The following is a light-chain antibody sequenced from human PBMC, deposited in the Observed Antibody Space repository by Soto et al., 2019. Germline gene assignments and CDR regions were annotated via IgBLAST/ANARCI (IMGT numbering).Light chain of an antibody. J-gene: IGKJ1*01. Sequence: EIVLTQSPGTLSLSPGERATLSCRASQSVGSTYLAWYQQKPGQAPRLLIYGASSRATDIPDRFSGSGSGTDFTLTISRLEPEDFAVYYCQQYGSSGTFGQGTKVDIK. CDR2: GAS. CDR1: QSVGSTY. CDR3: QQYGSSGT. V-gene: IGKV3-20*01.